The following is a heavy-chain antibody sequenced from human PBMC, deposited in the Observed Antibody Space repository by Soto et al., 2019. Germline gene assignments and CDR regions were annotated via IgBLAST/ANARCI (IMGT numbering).Heavy chain of an antibody. D-gene: IGHD1-1*01. J-gene: IGHJ2*01. CDR1: GFTFDDYA. V-gene: IGHV3-9*01. Sequence: GGSLRLSCAASGFTFDDYAMHWVRQAPGKGLEWVSGISWNSGSIGYADSVKGRFTISRDNAKNSLYLQMNSLRAEDTALYYCAKDMGKLEYWYFDLWGRGTLVTVSS. CDR3: AKDMGKLEYWYFDL. CDR2: ISWNSGSI.